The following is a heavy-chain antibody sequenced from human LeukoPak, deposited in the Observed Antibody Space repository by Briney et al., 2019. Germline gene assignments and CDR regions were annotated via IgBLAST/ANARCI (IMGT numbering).Heavy chain of an antibody. J-gene: IGHJ4*02. Sequence: GGSLRLSCAASGFTLSSYWMSWVRQAPGKGLEWVAVISYDGSNKYYADSVKGRFTISRDNSKNTLYLQMNSLRAEDTAVYYCAKVAIRDGYNGAFDYWGQGTLVTVSS. CDR1: GFTLSSYW. CDR3: AKVAIRDGYNGAFDY. D-gene: IGHD5-24*01. CDR2: ISYDGSNK. V-gene: IGHV3-30*18.